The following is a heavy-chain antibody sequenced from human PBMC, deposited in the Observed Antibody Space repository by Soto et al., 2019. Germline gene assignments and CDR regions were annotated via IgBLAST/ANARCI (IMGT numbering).Heavy chain of an antibody. CDR1: GGSIRSGGYF. D-gene: IGHD6-13*01. CDR2: IYYRGGT. CDR3: ARFAKEENPKLESWYAFDF. Sequence: VQLQESGPGLVKPSQTLSLTCTVSGGSIRSGGYFGSWGRQPPGKGLEWIGPIYYRGGTSYNPSLESRVAMSVDTSKNEFTLKVNSVTAAATAIYYCARFAKEENPKLESWYAFDFWGRGTLVTVSS. J-gene: IGHJ4*02. V-gene: IGHV4-31*03.